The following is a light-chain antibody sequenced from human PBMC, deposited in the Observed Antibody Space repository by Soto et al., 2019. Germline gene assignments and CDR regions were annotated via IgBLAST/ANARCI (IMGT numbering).Light chain of an antibody. V-gene: IGLV2-8*01. Sequence: QSLLTQPPSASGSPGQSVTISCTGTSSDVGGYNYVSWYQQHPGKAPKLMIYEVSKRPSGVPDRFSGSKSGNTASLTVSGLQADDEAGYYCSSYAGSSYVFGTGTKVTVL. J-gene: IGLJ1*01. CDR1: SSDVGGYNY. CDR3: SSYAGSSYV. CDR2: EVS.